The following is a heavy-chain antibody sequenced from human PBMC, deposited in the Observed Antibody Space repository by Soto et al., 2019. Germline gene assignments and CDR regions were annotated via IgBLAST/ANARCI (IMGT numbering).Heavy chain of an antibody. CDR3: ARQIYDSDTGPNFQYYFDS. V-gene: IGHV5-10-1*01. CDR2: IDPSDSQT. J-gene: IGHJ4*02. Sequence: GESLKISCKGSGYSFAGYWITWVRQKPGKGLEWMGRIDPSDSQTYYSPSFRGHVTISATKSITTVFLQWTSLRASDTAMYYCARQIYDSDTGPNFQYYFDSWGQGTPVTVSS. CDR1: GYSFAGYW. D-gene: IGHD3-22*01.